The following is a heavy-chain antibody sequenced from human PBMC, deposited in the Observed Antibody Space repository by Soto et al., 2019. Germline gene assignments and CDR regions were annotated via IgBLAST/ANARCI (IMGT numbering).Heavy chain of an antibody. Sequence: QVQLVQSGAEVKKPGSSVKVSCKASGGTFSNSAISWVRQAPGQGLEWMGGIFPIFGTANYALNFQGRVTITGERSTSTAYMELSSLRSEDTAVYFCARGGGSSSPPGEPWGQGTLVTVSS. V-gene: IGHV1-69*06. CDR3: ARGGGSSSPPGEP. D-gene: IGHD2-15*01. CDR2: IFPIFGTA. J-gene: IGHJ5*02. CDR1: GGTFSNSA.